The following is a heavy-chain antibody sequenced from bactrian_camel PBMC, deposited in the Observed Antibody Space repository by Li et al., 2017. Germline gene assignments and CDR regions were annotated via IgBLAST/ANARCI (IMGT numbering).Heavy chain of an antibody. CDR1: GHCFSSCG. J-gene: IGHJ4*01. Sequence: HVQLVESGGGSVQAGGSLKLSCAASGHCFSSCGMGWYRQAPGKERELVSIISSDGTTMYADSVKGRFTISQDNAKNTLYLQMNSLKPEDTGMYYCAVDYPATVATTPPCALPSYDYNYWGQGTQVTVS. D-gene: IGHD4*01. V-gene: IGHV3S55*01. CDR2: ISSDGTT. CDR3: AVDYPATVATTPPCALPSYDYNY.